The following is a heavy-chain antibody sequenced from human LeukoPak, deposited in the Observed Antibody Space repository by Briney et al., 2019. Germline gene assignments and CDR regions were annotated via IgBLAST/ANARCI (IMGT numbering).Heavy chain of an antibody. J-gene: IGHJ4*02. CDR2: IGSSGSST. D-gene: IGHD2-21*02. V-gene: IGHV3-23*01. CDR3: AKAVDDYFFDY. Sequence: GGSLRLSCAASGFTFNTYAMSWVRQAPGKGLEWVSGIGSSGSSTYYAESVKGRFTISRDNSKNTLYLQMNSLRAEDTAAYYCAKAVDDYFFDYWGQGTLVTVSS. CDR1: GFTFNTYA.